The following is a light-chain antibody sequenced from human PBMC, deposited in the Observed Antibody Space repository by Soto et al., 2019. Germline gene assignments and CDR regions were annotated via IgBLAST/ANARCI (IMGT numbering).Light chain of an antibody. V-gene: IGLV2-14*01. J-gene: IGLJ1*01. CDR2: DVS. CDR1: SSDVGGYNY. CDR3: SSYTSSSSYV. Sequence: QSALTHPASVYGSTGQSITISCTGTSSDVGGYNYVSWYQQHPGKAPKLMIYDVSNRPSGVSNRFSGSKSGNTASLTISGLQAEDEADYYCSSYTSSSSYVFGTGTKVTVL.